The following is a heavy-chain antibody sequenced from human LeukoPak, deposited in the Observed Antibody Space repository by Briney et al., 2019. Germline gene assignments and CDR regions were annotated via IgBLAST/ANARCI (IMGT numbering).Heavy chain of an antibody. CDR1: GFTVSTNF. D-gene: IGHD1-1*01. V-gene: IGHV3-66*01. J-gene: IGHJ4*02. CDR3: ARDFDDWTDDY. CDR2: IYNDAST. Sequence: PGGSLRLSCAASGFTVSTNFMSWVRQAPGKGLEWVSVIYNDASTYYADHVKGRFTTFRDTSNNTVYLQMYSLRAEDTAIYYCARDFDDWTDDYWGQGTLVTVSS.